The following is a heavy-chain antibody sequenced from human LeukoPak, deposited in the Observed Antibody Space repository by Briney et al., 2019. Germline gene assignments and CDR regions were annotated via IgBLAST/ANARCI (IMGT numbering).Heavy chain of an antibody. J-gene: IGHJ4*02. CDR2: ISSSGSTI. CDR3: AKDHGSSDWYYFDY. CDR1: GFTFSSYE. V-gene: IGHV3-48*03. D-gene: IGHD6-13*01. Sequence: GGSLRLSCAASGFTFSSYEMNWVRQAPGKGLEWVSYISSSGSTIYYGDSVKGRFTISRDNSKNTLYLQMNTLRADDTAVYYCAKDHGSSDWYYFDYWGQGTLVTVSS.